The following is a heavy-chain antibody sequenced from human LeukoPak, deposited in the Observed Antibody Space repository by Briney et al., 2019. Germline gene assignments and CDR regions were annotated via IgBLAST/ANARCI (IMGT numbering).Heavy chain of an antibody. CDR3: ARHTNPTGTIFGLSYYMDV. CDR2: IYYTGTT. V-gene: IGHV4-59*08. CDR1: GGSISRYY. J-gene: IGHJ6*04. D-gene: IGHD3-3*01. Sequence: SETLSLTCTVSGGSISRYYWSWIRQPPGKGLGWIGYIYYTGTTNNNPSLKSRVTISVDTSKNQLSLKLSSVTAADTAVYYCARHTNPTGTIFGLSYYMDVWDKGTTVTVSS.